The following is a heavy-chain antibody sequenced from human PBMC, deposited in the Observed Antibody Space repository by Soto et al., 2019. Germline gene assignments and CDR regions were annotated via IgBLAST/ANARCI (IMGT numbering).Heavy chain of an antibody. J-gene: IGHJ6*03. V-gene: IGHV3-7*01. Sequence: GGSLRLSCAASGFTFSSYWMSWVRQAPGKGLEWVANIKQDGSEKYYVDSVKGRFTISRDNAKNSLYLQMNSLRAEDTAVYYCAREVVVVVAAINSGEDYYYYYMDVWGKGTTVTVSS. CDR3: AREVVVVVAAINSGEDYYYYYMDV. CDR1: GFTFSSYW. D-gene: IGHD2-15*01. CDR2: IKQDGSEK.